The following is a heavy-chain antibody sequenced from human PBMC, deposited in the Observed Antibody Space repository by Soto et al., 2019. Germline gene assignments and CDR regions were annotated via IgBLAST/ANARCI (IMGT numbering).Heavy chain of an antibody. CDR1: GYSISSGYY. Sequence: SETLSLTCALSGYSISSGYYWGWLRQPPGEGLEWIGSNYHGGSTYYNPSLNSRVTLSIDMTNNHVSLILNSVTAADTAVYYCARVGPWVPYYYDSSPYTFENWFDPWGQGTLVTVSS. J-gene: IGHJ5*02. CDR2: NYHGGST. V-gene: IGHV4-38-2*01. CDR3: ARVGPWVPYYYDSSPYTFENWFDP. D-gene: IGHD3-22*01.